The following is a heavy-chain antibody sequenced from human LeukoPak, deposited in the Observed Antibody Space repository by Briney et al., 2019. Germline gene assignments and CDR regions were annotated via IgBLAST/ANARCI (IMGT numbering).Heavy chain of an antibody. J-gene: IGHJ3*02. CDR1: GFTFSSYS. V-gene: IGHV3-7*01. Sequence: GGSLRLSCAASGFTFSSYSMNWVRQAPGKGLEWVANIKQDGSEKYYVDSVKGRFTISRDNAKNSLYLQMSSLRAEDTAVYYCARDRFYYGAFDIWGQGTMVTVSS. CDR2: IKQDGSEK. CDR3: ARDRFYYGAFDI. D-gene: IGHD3-10*01.